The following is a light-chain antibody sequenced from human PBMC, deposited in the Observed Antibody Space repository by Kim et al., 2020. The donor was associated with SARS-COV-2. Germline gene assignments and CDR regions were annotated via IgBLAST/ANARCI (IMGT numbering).Light chain of an antibody. Sequence: SGSPGQTGSITCSGDKLGNKYTCWYQQKPGQSPVLVIYQDSKRPSGIPERFSGSNSGNTATLTISGTQAMDEDDYYCQAWDRTTVVFGGGTQLTVL. V-gene: IGLV3-1*01. CDR1: KLGNKY. CDR2: QDS. J-gene: IGLJ3*02. CDR3: QAWDRTTVV.